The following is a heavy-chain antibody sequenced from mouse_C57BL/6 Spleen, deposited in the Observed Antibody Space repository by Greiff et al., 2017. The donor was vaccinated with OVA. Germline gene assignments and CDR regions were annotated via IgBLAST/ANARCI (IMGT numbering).Heavy chain of an antibody. D-gene: IGHD1-1*01. Sequence: ESGPGLVKPSQSLSLTCSVTGYSITSGYYWNWIRQFPGNKLEWMGYISYDGSNNYNPSLKNRISLTRDTSKNQFFLKLNSVTTEDTATYYCAREDYGSPFAYWGQGTLVTVSA. CDR2: ISYDGSN. CDR3: AREDYGSPFAY. J-gene: IGHJ3*01. V-gene: IGHV3-6*01. CDR1: GYSITSGYY.